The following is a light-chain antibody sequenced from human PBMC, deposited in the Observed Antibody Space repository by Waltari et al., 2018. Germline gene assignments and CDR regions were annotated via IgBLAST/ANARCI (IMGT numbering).Light chain of an antibody. CDR3: CSYAGTSTYV. V-gene: IGLV2-23*01. Sequence: QSALTQPASVSGSPGQSITISCTGTSSDVGRYNLVSWYQQYPGKAPKLMIYAGTKRPSGVSNRFSGSKSGNTASLTISGLQAEDEADYYCCSYAGTSTYVFGTGTKVTVL. CDR2: AGT. J-gene: IGLJ1*01. CDR1: SSDVGRYNL.